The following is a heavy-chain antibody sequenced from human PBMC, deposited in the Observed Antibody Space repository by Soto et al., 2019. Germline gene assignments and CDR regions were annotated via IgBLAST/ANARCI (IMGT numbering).Heavy chain of an antibody. D-gene: IGHD3-22*01. CDR2: IYYSGST. J-gene: IGHJ4*02. CDR3: ARGSYYYDSSGYYHY. Sequence: SPNCTVSGGSIRKDDYYWSWIRQPPKKGLEWSGYIYYSGSTYYNPSLKSRVTISVDTSKNQFSLKLSSVTAADTAVYYCARGSYYYDSSGYYHYWCQGILVTV. V-gene: IGHV4-30-4*01. CDR1: GGSIRKDDYY.